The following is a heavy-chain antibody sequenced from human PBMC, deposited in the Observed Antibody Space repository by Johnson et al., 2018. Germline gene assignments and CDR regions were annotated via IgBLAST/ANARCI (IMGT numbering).Heavy chain of an antibody. Sequence: VQLVQSGGGLVQPGRSLRLSCAASGFTFDDYVMNWVRQVPGKGLEWVSGLSWNRGTIDYADSVKGRFTISRDNAKNSLYLQMNSRRAGDTAVYYCARSATDTLYSYYYYYMDVWGKGTTVTVSS. D-gene: IGHD2-15*01. CDR1: GFTFDDYV. V-gene: IGHV3-9*01. CDR3: ARSATDTLYSYYYYYMDV. CDR2: LSWNRGTI. J-gene: IGHJ6*03.